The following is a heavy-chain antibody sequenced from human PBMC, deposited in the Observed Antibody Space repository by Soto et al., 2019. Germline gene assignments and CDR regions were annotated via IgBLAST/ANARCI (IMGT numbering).Heavy chain of an antibody. CDR1: GFTFGSYW. J-gene: IGHJ4*02. CDR3: ASEYGSGFPVY. D-gene: IGHD3-10*01. V-gene: IGHV3-7*01. Sequence: GGSLRLSCAASGFTFGSYWMSWVRQAPGKGLEWWATIKMDASEKKYVDSVKGRFTISRDNAKNSLYLQMNSLRAEDTALYYCASEYGSGFPVYWGQGTLVTVSS. CDR2: IKMDASEK.